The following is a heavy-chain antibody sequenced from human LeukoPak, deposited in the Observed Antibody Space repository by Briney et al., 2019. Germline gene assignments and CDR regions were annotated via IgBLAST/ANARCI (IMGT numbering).Heavy chain of an antibody. D-gene: IGHD3-3*01. Sequence: PSETLSLTCTVSGGSFSDYYWSWIRQPAGKALEWIGRIYTSGSTNYNSSLKSRVTMSIDTSKNQFSLKLSSVTAADTAVYYCARDITIFGVVIRDEPTDYWGQGTLVTVSS. CDR1: GGSFSDYY. J-gene: IGHJ4*02. V-gene: IGHV4-4*07. CDR3: ARDITIFGVVIRDEPTDY. CDR2: IYTSGST.